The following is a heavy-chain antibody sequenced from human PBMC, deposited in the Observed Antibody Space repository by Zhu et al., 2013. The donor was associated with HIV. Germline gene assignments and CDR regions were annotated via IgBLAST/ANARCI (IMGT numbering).Heavy chain of an antibody. CDR1: GYTFTSYY. D-gene: IGHD6-19*01. Sequence: QVQLVQSGAEVKKPGASVKISCKASGYTFTSYYMHWVRQAPGQGLEWMGMGIINPSGGGNGGSITYAQKFQGRVTMTRDTSTTTVYMDLSSLRSDDTAIYYCAASYSSGPLDYWGRGTLGHRLL. V-gene: IGHV1-46*01. CDR3: AASYSSGPLDY. J-gene: IGHJ4*02. CDR2: INPSGGGNGGSI.